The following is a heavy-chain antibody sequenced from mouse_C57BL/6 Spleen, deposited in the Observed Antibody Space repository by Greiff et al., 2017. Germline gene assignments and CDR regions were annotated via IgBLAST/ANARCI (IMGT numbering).Heavy chain of an antibody. CDR2: IYPGDGDT. CDR3: ARSNYYGSSYDYLDY. D-gene: IGHD1-1*01. CDR1: GYAFSSSW. J-gene: IGHJ2*01. V-gene: IGHV1-82*01. Sequence: QVQLQQSGPELVKPGASVKISCKASGYAFSSSWMNWVKQRPGKGLEWIGRIYPGDGDTNYNGKFKGKATLTADKSSSTAYMQLSSLTSEDSAVYFGARSNYYGSSYDYLDYWGQGTTLTVSS.